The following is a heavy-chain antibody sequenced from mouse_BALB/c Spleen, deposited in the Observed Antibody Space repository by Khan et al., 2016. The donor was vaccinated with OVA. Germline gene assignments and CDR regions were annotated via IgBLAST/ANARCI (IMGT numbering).Heavy chain of an antibody. J-gene: IGHJ3*01. V-gene: IGHV5-6*02. CDR1: GFTFSSYS. D-gene: IGHD4-1*01. CDR3: ASHLTGSFAY. Sequence: EVKLEESGGDLVKPGGSLKLSCAASGFTFSSYSMSWVRQTPDKRLEWVATISSGGDYTYYPDNVKGRFTISRDNAKNTLYLRMSSLKSEDTAMYYCASHLTGSFAYWGQGTLVTVSA. CDR2: ISSGGDYT.